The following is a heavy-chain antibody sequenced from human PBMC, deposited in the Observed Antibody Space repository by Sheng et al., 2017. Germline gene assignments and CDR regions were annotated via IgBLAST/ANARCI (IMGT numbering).Heavy chain of an antibody. Sequence: EVQLVESGGGLVQPGGSLRLSCAASGFTFSSYEMNWVRQAPGKGLEWVSYISSSGSTIYYADSVKGRFTISRDNAKNSLYLQMNSLRAEDTAVYYCARDESAYSGSQGRGMDVWGQGTTVTVSS. CDR1: GFTFSSYE. CDR2: ISSSGSTI. D-gene: IGHD1-26*01. CDR3: ARDESAYSGSQGRGMDV. J-gene: IGHJ6*02. V-gene: IGHV3-48*03.